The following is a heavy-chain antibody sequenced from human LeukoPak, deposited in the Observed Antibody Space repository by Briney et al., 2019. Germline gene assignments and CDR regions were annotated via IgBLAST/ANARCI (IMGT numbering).Heavy chain of an antibody. V-gene: IGHV1-69*05. Sequence: SVKVSCKASGGTFSSYAISWVRQAPGQGLEWMGGIIPILGTANYAQKFQGRVTITTDESTSTAYMELSSVRSEDTAVYYCAGDYRDAFDIWGQGTMVTVSS. J-gene: IGHJ3*02. CDR1: GGTFSSYA. CDR2: IIPILGTA. CDR3: AGDYRDAFDI. D-gene: IGHD1-14*01.